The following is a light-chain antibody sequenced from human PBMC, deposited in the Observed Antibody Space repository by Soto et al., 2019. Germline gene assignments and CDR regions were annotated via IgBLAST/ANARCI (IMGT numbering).Light chain of an antibody. CDR3: HPYNSYPVT. CDR1: QTISSW. CDR2: KAS. J-gene: IGKJ2*01. V-gene: IGKV1-5*03. Sequence: DIPMTQSPSTLSGSVGDRVTITCRASQTISSWLAWYQQKPGKAPKLLIYKASTLKSGVPSRFSGSGSGTQFTLTISSLQPDDFATYYCHPYNSYPVTFGQGTKLEIK.